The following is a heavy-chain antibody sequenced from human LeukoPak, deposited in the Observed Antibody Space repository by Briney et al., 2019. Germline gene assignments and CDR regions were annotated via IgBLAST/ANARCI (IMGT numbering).Heavy chain of an antibody. Sequence: ASVKVSCKASGYTFTGYYMHWVRQAPGQGLEWMGWISAYNGNTNYAQKLQGRVTMTTDTSTSTAYMELRSLRSDDTAVYYCARGPPRDGYNYRYWGQGTLVTVSS. V-gene: IGHV1-18*04. CDR1: GYTFTGYY. CDR3: ARGPPRDGYNYRY. J-gene: IGHJ4*02. CDR2: ISAYNGNT. D-gene: IGHD5-24*01.